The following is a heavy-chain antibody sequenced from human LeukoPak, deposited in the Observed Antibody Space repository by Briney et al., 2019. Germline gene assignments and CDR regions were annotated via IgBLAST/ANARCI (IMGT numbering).Heavy chain of an antibody. J-gene: IGHJ3*02. Sequence: GASVKVSCKASGYTFNNYGISWVRQAPGQGLEWMGWISTYNGNTYHAQKLQGRVTMTTDTSTTTAYMELRSLRSDDTAVYYCVRGPFGTDAFDIWGQGTMVTVSS. CDR2: ISTYNGNT. CDR3: VRGPFGTDAFDI. D-gene: IGHD3-10*01. CDR1: GYTFNNYG. V-gene: IGHV1-18*01.